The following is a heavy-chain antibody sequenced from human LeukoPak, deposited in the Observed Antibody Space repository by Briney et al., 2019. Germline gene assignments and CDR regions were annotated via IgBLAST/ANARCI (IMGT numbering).Heavy chain of an antibody. Sequence: GGSLRLSCDASGLIYSSYAMSWVRQAPGKGLEWVSSITASGDRTFYGDSVRGRFTVSRDNSKNTLYLQMNSLRAEDTAVYSCARAATNWFDPWGQGALVTVSS. D-gene: IGHD5-24*01. CDR1: GLIYSSYA. CDR2: ITASGDRT. V-gene: IGHV3-23*01. J-gene: IGHJ5*02. CDR3: ARAATNWFDP.